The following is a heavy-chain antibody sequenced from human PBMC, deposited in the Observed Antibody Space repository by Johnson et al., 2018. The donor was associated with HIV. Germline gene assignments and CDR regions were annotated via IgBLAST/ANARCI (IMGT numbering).Heavy chain of an antibody. CDR3: AKSTRGNWWSCFDI. V-gene: IGHV3-30*18. D-gene: IGHD2-8*02. J-gene: IGHJ3*02. CDR2: ISYDGSNK. Sequence: QVQLVESGGNVVQPGRSQRLSCAASGFTFSSYGMHWVRQAPGKGLEWVAVISYDGSNKYYADSVKGRFTISRDNAKNSLYLHMNSLRAEDTAVYYCAKSTRGNWWSCFDIWGQGTMVTVSS. CDR1: GFTFSSYG.